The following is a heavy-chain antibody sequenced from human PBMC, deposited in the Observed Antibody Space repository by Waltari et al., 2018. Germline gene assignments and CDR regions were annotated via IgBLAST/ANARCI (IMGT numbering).Heavy chain of an antibody. CDR3: ARRGRGNRVAFDI. CDR1: GGSFSGYY. CDR2: INHSGST. D-gene: IGHD3-16*01. J-gene: IGHJ3*02. V-gene: IGHV4-34*01. Sequence: QVQLQQWGAGLLKPSETLSLTCAVYGGSFSGYYWSWIRQPPGKGLEWIGEINHSGSTNYNPALKSRVTISVDTSKNQFSLKLSSVTAADTAVYYCARRGRGNRVAFDIWGQGTMVTVSS.